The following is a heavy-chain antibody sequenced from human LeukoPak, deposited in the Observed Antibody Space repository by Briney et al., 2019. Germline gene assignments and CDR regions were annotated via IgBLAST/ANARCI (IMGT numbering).Heavy chain of an antibody. D-gene: IGHD6-13*01. CDR2: IYSSGSI. CDR3: AKEQAAGNLGY. J-gene: IGHJ4*02. V-gene: IGHV4-4*07. Sequence: PSETLSLTCTVSGGSISSYFCSWIRQSAGKGLEWIGRIYSSGSIDYNPSLKSRVTMSVDTSKNQFSLKLMSVTAADTAVYYCAKEQAAGNLGYWGQGTLVTVSS. CDR1: GGSISSYF.